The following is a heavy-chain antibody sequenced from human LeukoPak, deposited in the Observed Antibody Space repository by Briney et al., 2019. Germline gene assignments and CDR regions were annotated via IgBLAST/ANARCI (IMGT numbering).Heavy chain of an antibody. D-gene: IGHD3-22*01. J-gene: IGHJ3*02. CDR2: IIPILGIA. CDR3: ARAPDPGSSGYQGAFDI. Sequence: SVKVSCKASGGTFSSYAISWVRQAPGQGLEWMGRIIPILGIANYAQKFQGRVTITADKSTSTAYMELSSLRSEDTAVYYCARAPDPGSSGYQGAFDIWSQGTMVTVSS. CDR1: GGTFSSYA. V-gene: IGHV1-69*04.